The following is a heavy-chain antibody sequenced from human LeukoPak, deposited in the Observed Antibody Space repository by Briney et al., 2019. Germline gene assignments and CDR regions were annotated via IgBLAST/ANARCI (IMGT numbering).Heavy chain of an antibody. CDR1: GGSFSSYY. J-gene: IGHJ5*02. Sequence: SETLSLTCAVYGGSFSSYYWSWIRQPPGKGLEWIGYIYYSGSTNYNPSLKSRVTISVDTSKNQFSLKLSSVTAADTAVYYCARDLRGVSSGFRWFDPWGQGTLVTVSS. CDR3: ARDLRGVSSGFRWFDP. CDR2: IYYSGST. D-gene: IGHD3-10*01. V-gene: IGHV4-59*01.